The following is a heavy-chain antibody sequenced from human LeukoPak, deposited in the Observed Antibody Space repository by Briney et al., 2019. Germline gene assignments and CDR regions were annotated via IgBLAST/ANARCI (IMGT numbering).Heavy chain of an antibody. CDR2: ISYDGSNK. CDR3: ARDMEATYYYDSSGYFFDY. CDR1: GFTFSSYA. Sequence: GRSLRLSCAASGFTFSSYAMHWVRQAPGKGLEWVAVISYDGSNKYYADSVKGRLTISRDNSKNTLYLQMNSLRAEDTAVYYCARDMEATYYYDSSGYFFDYWGQGTLVTVSS. J-gene: IGHJ4*02. D-gene: IGHD3-22*01. V-gene: IGHV3-30-3*01.